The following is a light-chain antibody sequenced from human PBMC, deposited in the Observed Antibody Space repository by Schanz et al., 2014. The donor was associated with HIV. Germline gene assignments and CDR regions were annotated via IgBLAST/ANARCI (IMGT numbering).Light chain of an antibody. V-gene: IGLV1-40*01. J-gene: IGLJ2*01. Sequence: QSVLTQPPSVSGAPGQRVTISCTGSSSNIGAGYEVNWYKQLPETAPKLLIFGDKNRPSGVPDRYSGSKSDTSASLAITGLQAEDEADYYCSSSAGNHRLLFGGGTKLTVL. CDR2: GDK. CDR1: SSNIGAGYE. CDR3: SSSAGNHRLL.